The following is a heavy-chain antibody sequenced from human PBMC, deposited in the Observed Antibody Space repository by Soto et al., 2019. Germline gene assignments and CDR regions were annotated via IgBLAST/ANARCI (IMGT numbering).Heavy chain of an antibody. CDR3: ARDVARFLEWLLSDYYYMDV. CDR2: ISSSSSYI. Sequence: GGSLRLSCAASGFTFSSCSMNWVRQAPGKGLEWVSSISSSSSYIYYADSVKGRFTISRDNAKNSLYLQMNSLRAEDTAVYYCARDVARFLEWLLSDYYYMDVWGKGTTVTVSS. V-gene: IGHV3-21*01. J-gene: IGHJ6*03. CDR1: GFTFSSCS. D-gene: IGHD3-3*01.